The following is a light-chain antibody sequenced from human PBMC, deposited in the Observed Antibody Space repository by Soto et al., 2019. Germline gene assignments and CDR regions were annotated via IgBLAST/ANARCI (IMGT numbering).Light chain of an antibody. V-gene: IGKV1-39*02. J-gene: IGKJ1*01. CDR1: QSISSY. CDR3: KKYGSSRWT. Sequence: DIQMTQSPSSLSASVGYRFTITCRASQSISSYLNWYQQKPGKDPKLLIYDASSLESGVPSRFSGSGSGTEFTLTIRRLEPEDFAVYYCKKYGSSRWTFGKGTTGDIK. CDR2: DAS.